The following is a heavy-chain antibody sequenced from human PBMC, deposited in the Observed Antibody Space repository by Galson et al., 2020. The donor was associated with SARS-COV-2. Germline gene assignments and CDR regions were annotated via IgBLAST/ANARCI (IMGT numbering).Heavy chain of an antibody. D-gene: IGHD5-12*01. V-gene: IGHV4-30-4*07. Sequence: TLSLTCAVSGGSISSGGYSWSWIRQPPGKGLEWIGYIYFSGSTYYNPSLKSRVTISVDTSKNQFSLRLSSVSAADTAVYYCARVPSNSGYDYFDYWGQGTLVTVSS. CDR3: ARVPSNSGYDYFDY. CDR1: GGSISSGGYS. CDR2: IYFSGST. J-gene: IGHJ4*02.